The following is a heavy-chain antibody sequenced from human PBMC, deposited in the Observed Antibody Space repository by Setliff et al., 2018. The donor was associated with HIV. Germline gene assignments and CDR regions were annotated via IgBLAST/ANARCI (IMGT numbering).Heavy chain of an antibody. CDR1: GGSIINSYY. D-gene: IGHD5-12*01. CDR3: ARDQWVRSPPLYFSYSMDV. Sequence: SETLSLTCTVSGGSIINSYYWSWIRQPAGKGLEWIGRISTSGNTNYNPSLKSRVTVSLDTSKNQFSLKLTSMTAADTAVYYCARDQWVRSPPLYFSYSMDVWGQGTTVTVSS. CDR2: ISTSGNT. J-gene: IGHJ6*02. V-gene: IGHV4-4*07.